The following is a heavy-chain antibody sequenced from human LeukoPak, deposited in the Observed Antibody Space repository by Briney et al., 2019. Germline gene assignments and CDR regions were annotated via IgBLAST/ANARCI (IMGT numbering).Heavy chain of an antibody. CDR2: IYYSGST. V-gene: IGHV4-59*08. Sequence: SETLSLTCTVSGGSISGYYWSWIRQPPGKGLEWIGYIYYSGSTNYNSSLKSRVTISVDTSKNQFSLKLSSVTAADTAVYYCARRKGGSYFDYWGQGTLVTVSS. D-gene: IGHD1-26*01. CDR1: GGSISGYY. CDR3: ARRKGGSYFDY. J-gene: IGHJ4*02.